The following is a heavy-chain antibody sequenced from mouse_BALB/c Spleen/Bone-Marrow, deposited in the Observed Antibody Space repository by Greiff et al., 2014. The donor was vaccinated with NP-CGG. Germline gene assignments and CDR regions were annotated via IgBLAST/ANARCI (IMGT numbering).Heavy chain of an antibody. CDR1: GYSITSDYA. Sequence: VQLQQSGPGLVKPSQSLSLTCTVSGYSITSDYAWNWIRQFPGNKLEWMGYISYSGSTSYNPSLKSRISITRDTSKNQFFLQXXXVTTEDTATYYCTSQDVYYYAMHYWGQGTSDTVSS. CDR2: ISYSGST. D-gene: IGHD3-2*02. CDR3: TSQDVYYYAMHY. J-gene: IGHJ4*01. V-gene: IGHV3-2*02.